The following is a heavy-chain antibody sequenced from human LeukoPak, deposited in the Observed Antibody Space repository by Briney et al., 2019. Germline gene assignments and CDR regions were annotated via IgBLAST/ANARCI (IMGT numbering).Heavy chain of an antibody. Sequence: ASVKVSCKASGYTFTSYYMHWVRQAPGQGLEWMGIINPSGGSTSYAQKFQGRVTMTRDTSTSTVYMELSSLRSEDTAVYYCARIEQWLVEGGYYFDYWGQGTLVTVSS. J-gene: IGHJ4*02. V-gene: IGHV1-46*01. CDR3: ARIEQWLVEGGYYFDY. CDR1: GYTFTSYY. D-gene: IGHD6-19*01. CDR2: INPSGGST.